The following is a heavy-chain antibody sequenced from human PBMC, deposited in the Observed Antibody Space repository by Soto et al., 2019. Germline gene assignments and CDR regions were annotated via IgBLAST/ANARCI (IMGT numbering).Heavy chain of an antibody. D-gene: IGHD3-9*01. CDR1: GGSISGSGYY. J-gene: IGHJ4*02. V-gene: IGHV4-39*01. Sequence: QLQLQESGPGLVKPSETLSLTCTVSGGSISGSGYYWAWIRQPPGKGLEWIGTIYDSVNIYYNPSPKTLVTISVLPAHHQVSLEVNLATAADSAVYYWARQQGLYDIRGHWGQGTLVTVSS. CDR2: IYDSVNI. CDR3: ARQQGLYDIRGH.